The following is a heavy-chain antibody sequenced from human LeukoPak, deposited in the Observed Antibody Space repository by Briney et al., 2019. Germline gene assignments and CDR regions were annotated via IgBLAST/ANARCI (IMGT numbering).Heavy chain of an antibody. J-gene: IGHJ4*02. D-gene: IGHD6-19*01. Sequence: GGSLRLSCAASGFTFGSYAMSWVRQAPGKGLEWVSAISGSGGSTYYADSVKGRFTISRDNSKNTLYLQMNSLRAEDTAVYYCARDAGSGTYYFDYWGQGTLVTVSS. CDR1: GFTFGSYA. V-gene: IGHV3-23*01. CDR2: ISGSGGST. CDR3: ARDAGSGTYYFDY.